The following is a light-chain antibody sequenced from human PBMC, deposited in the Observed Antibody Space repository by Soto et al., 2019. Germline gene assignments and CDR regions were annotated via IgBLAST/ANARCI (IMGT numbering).Light chain of an antibody. V-gene: IGKV3-15*01. Sequence: EIVMTQSPATLSVSPGERATLSCRANQSISSDLAWYQQKPGQAPRLLIYGASTRATGVPARFSGSGSATEFTLTISGLQSEDLAIFYCHQYNDWPLTFGGGTKVEIK. CDR2: GAS. CDR1: QSISSD. J-gene: IGKJ4*01. CDR3: HQYNDWPLT.